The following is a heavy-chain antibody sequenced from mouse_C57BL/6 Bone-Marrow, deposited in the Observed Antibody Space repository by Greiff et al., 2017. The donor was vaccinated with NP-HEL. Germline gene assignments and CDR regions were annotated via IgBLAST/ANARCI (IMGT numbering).Heavy chain of an antibody. V-gene: IGHV1-59*01. J-gene: IGHJ2*01. CDR1: GYTFTSYW. CDR2: LDPSDSYT. D-gene: IGHD2-4*01. Sequence: VQLQQPGAELVRPGTSVKLSCTASGYTFTSYWMHWVQQRPGQGLAWIGVLDPSDSYTNYNQKFKGKATLTVDTSSSTAYMQLSSLTSEDSAVYYCARGGLRRNFDYWGQGTTLTVSS. CDR3: ARGGLRRNFDY.